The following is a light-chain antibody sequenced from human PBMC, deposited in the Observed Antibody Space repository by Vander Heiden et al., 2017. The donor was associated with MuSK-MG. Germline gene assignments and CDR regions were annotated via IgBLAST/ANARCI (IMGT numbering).Light chain of an antibody. CDR3: MQGKHWPYT. J-gene: IGKJ2*01. V-gene: IGKV2-30*01. Sequence: DVVMTQSPLSLPVTLGQPASISCRSSQSLVSSDGNTYLNWFKQRPGQSPRRLFYKVSDRDSGVPDRFSGSGSGTDFTLRISRVEAEDVGVYYCMQGKHWPYTFGQGTKLEI. CDR2: KVS. CDR1: QSLVSSDGNTY.